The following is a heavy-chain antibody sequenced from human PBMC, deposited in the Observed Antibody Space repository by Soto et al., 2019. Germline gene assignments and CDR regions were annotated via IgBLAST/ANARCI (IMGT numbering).Heavy chain of an antibody. J-gene: IGHJ4*02. Sequence: QVQLQQWGAGLLKPSETLSLTCAVYGGSFSGYYWSWIRQPPGKGLEWIGEINHSGSTNYNPSLKRRVTISVDTSKNQFSLKLSSVTAADTAVYYCARGRRDYIWGSYRHTDYFDYWGQGTLVTVSS. D-gene: IGHD3-16*02. CDR1: GGSFSGYY. CDR3: ARGRRDYIWGSYRHTDYFDY. CDR2: INHSGST. V-gene: IGHV4-34*01.